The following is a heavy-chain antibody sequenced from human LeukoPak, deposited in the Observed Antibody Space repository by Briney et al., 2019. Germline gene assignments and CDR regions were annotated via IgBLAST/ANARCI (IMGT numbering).Heavy chain of an antibody. CDR1: GFTFDDYA. V-gene: IGHV3-9*01. CDR2: ISWNSGSI. J-gene: IGHJ1*01. D-gene: IGHD6-13*01. CDR3: AKSSSWKKTDFQH. Sequence: PGRSLRLSCAASGFTFDDYAMHWVRQAPGKGLEWVSGISWNSGSIGYADSVKGRFTISRDNAKNSLYMQMNSLRAEDTALYYCAKSSSWKKTDFQHWGQGTLVTVSS.